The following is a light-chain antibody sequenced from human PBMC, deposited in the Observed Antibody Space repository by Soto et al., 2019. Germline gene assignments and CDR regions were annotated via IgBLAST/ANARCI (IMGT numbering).Light chain of an antibody. V-gene: IGKV3-20*01. J-gene: IGKJ1*01. Sequence: EIVLTQSPDTLSLSPGERATLSFMSSQSVSSSYLAWYQQRPGQAPRLLIYGASSRATGIPDRFSGSGSGTDFSLTISRLEPEDFAVYYCQQYGVSPRTFGQGTKVDIK. CDR1: QSVSSSY. CDR3: QQYGVSPRT. CDR2: GAS.